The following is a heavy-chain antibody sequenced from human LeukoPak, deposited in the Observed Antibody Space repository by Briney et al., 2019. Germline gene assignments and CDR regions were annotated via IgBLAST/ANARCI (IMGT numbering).Heavy chain of an antibody. Sequence: GGSLRLSCAASGFTFSSYAMHWVRQAPGKGLEWVAVISYDGSNKYYADSVKGRFTISRDNSKNTLYLQMNSLRAEDTAVYYCARDLTSLSSTDDYWGQGTLVTVSS. V-gene: IGHV3-30-3*01. CDR1: GFTFSSYA. J-gene: IGHJ4*02. D-gene: IGHD6-13*01. CDR3: ARDLTSLSSTDDY. CDR2: ISYDGSNK.